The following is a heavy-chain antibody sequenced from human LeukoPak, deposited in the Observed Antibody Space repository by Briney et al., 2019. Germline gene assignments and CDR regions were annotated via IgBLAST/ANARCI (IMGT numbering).Heavy chain of an antibody. CDR3: VRVKGSYFDY. V-gene: IGHV3-48*01. CDR2: ISSSGSAI. CDR1: GFPLSIYS. Sequence: GGSLRLSCAVSGFPLSIYSVNWVRQAPGKGVECISYISSSGSAIYYVDSVKGRFTVSRDNAKNSLFLQMNSPRAEDTAVYYCVRVKGSYFDYWGQGALVTVSS. D-gene: IGHD2-15*01. J-gene: IGHJ4*02.